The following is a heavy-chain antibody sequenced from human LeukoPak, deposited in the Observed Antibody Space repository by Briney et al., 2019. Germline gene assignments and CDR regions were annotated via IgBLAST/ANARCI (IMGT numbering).Heavy chain of an antibody. CDR3: ARSGYSGYEQGGYYYYGMDV. D-gene: IGHD5-12*01. CDR1: GYTFTSYD. J-gene: IGHJ6*02. CDR2: MNPNSGNT. V-gene: IGHV1-8*01. Sequence: ASVKVSCKASGYTFTSYDINWVRQATGQGLEWMGWMNPNSGNTGYAQKFQGRVTMTRNTSISTAYMELSSLRSEDTAVYYCARSGYSGYEQGGYYYYGMDVWGQRTTVTVSS.